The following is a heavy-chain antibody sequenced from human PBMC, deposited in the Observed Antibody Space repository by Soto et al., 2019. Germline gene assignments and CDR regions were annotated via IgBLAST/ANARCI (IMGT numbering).Heavy chain of an antibody. CDR3: ARLVVVAPVANA. D-gene: IGHD2-2*01. CDR2: IFYTGTT. J-gene: IGHJ5*02. V-gene: IGHV4-39*02. CDR1: GGFINYNRDY. Sequence: SETLSLTCSVSGGFINYNRDYWGWIRQPPGKGLEWVGGIFYTGTTYYSPSLKDRVTSSMDTSKNSFSLDLTSVTAADTAVYFCARLVVVAPVANAWGQGTLVTVSS.